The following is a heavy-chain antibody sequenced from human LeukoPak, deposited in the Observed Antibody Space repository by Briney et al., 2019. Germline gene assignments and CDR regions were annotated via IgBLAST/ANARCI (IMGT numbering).Heavy chain of an antibody. Sequence: PGGSLRLSCAASGFTFSSYEMNWVRQAPGKGLEWVSYISSSGSTIYYADSVKGRFTISRDNAKNSLYLQMNSLRAEDTAVYYCARVGPYDWFGPWGQGTLVTVSS. J-gene: IGHJ5*02. V-gene: IGHV3-48*03. CDR3: ARVGPYDWFGP. D-gene: IGHD3-16*01. CDR1: GFTFSSYE. CDR2: ISSSGSTI.